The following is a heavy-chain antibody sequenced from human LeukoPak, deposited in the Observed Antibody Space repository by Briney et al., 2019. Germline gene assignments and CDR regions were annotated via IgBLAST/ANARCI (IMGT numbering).Heavy chain of an antibody. V-gene: IGHV4-34*01. D-gene: IGHD3-22*01. J-gene: IGHJ4*02. Sequence: SETLPLTCAVYGGSFSGYYWSWIRQPPGKGLEWIGEINHSGSTNYNPSLKSRVTISVDTSKNQFSLKLSSVTAADTAVYYCARGKYYYDSSGYSYWGQGTLVTVSS. CDR2: INHSGST. CDR1: GGSFSGYY. CDR3: ARGKYYYDSSGYSY.